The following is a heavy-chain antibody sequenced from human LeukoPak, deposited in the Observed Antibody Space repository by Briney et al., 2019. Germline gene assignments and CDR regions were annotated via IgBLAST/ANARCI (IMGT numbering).Heavy chain of an antibody. CDR3: AREGGSSRSLEN. CDR2: IYYSGST. D-gene: IGHD1-26*01. Sequence: PSETLSLTCTVSGGSISSYYWSWIRQPPGKGLEWIGYIYYSGSTNYNPSLKSRVTISVDTSKNQFSLKLISVTAADTAVYYCAREGGSSRSLENWGQGTLVTVSS. V-gene: IGHV4-59*12. J-gene: IGHJ4*02. CDR1: GGSISSYY.